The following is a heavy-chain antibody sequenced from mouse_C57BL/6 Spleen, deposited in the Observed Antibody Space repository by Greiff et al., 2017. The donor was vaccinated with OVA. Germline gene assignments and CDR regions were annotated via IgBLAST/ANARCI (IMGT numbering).Heavy chain of an antibody. Sequence: EVQLQQSGPELVKPGASVKISCKASGYTFTDYYMNWVKQSHGKSLEWIGDINPNNGGTSYNQQFKGKATLTVDKSSSTAYMELRSLTSEDSAVYYCARGHYYGSSYEGAMDYWGQGTSVTVSS. V-gene: IGHV1-26*01. J-gene: IGHJ4*01. CDR1: GYTFTDYY. CDR3: ARGHYYGSSYEGAMDY. D-gene: IGHD1-1*01. CDR2: INPNNGGT.